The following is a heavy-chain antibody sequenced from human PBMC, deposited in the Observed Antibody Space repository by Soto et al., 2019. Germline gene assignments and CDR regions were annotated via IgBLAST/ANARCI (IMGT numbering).Heavy chain of an antibody. CDR2: TYYRSKWYN. Sequence: QSPTLSLTCAISGDSVSSNSAAWNWIRQSPSRGLEWLGRTYYRSKWYNDYAISVKSRITINPDTPKNQFSLQLNSVTPEDTAVYYCARSISATTGDGMDVWGQGTTVTVSS. CDR3: ARSISATTGDGMDV. V-gene: IGHV6-1*01. J-gene: IGHJ6*02. D-gene: IGHD1-7*01. CDR1: GDSVSSNSAA.